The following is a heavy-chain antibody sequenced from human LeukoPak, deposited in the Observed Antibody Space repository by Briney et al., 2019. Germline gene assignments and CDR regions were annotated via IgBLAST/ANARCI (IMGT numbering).Heavy chain of an antibody. CDR1: GFTFSSYA. CDR3: ARDLRGYSYGYDY. D-gene: IGHD5-18*01. V-gene: IGHV3-23*01. J-gene: IGHJ4*02. Sequence: GGSLRLSCAASGFTFSSYAMSWVRQAPGKGLEWVSAISGSGGSTYYADSVKGRFTISRDNAKNSLYLQMNSLRAEDTAVYYCARDLRGYSYGYDYWGQGTLVTVSS. CDR2: ISGSGGST.